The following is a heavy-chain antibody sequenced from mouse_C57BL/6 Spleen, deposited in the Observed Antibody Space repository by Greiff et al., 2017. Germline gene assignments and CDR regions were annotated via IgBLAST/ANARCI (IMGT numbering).Heavy chain of an antibody. Sequence: QVQLQQSGPELVKPGASVKISCKASGYAFSSSWMNWVKQRPGKGLERIGRIYPGDGDTNYNGKFKGKATLTADKSSSTAYMQLSSLTSEDSAVYFCARSITTVYYFDYWGQGTTLTVSS. V-gene: IGHV1-82*01. CDR1: GYAFSSSW. CDR3: ARSITTVYYFDY. J-gene: IGHJ2*01. D-gene: IGHD1-1*01. CDR2: IYPGDGDT.